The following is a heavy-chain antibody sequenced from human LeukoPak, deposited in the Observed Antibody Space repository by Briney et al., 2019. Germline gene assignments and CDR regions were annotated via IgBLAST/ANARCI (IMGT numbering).Heavy chain of an antibody. CDR3: ARSIIIYYYYGMDV. D-gene: IGHD5-12*01. CDR2: INPNSGGT. J-gene: IGHJ6*02. CDR1: GYTFNGLL. V-gene: IGHV1-2*02. Sequence: GASVKVSWKGSGYTFNGLLIQWVPQAPGQGPELLGWINPNSGGTNYAQKFQGRVTMTRDTSISTAYMELSRLRSDDTAVFYCARSIIIYYYYGMDVWGQGTTVTVSS.